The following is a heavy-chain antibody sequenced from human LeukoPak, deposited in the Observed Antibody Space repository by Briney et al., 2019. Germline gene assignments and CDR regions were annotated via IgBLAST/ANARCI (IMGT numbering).Heavy chain of an antibody. Sequence: SETLSLTCTVSGGSISSGDYYWSWIRQPPGKGLEWIGYIYYSGSTYYNPSLKSRVTISVDTSKNQFSLKLSSVTAADTAVYYCAGDRMRYYYDSSDGYFDYRGQGTLVTVSS. D-gene: IGHD3-22*01. CDR1: GGSISSGDYY. J-gene: IGHJ4*02. V-gene: IGHV4-30-4*02. CDR3: AGDRMRYYYDSSDGYFDY. CDR2: IYYSGST.